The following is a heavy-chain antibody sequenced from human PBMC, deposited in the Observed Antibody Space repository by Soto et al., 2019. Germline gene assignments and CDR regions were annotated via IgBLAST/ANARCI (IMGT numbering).Heavy chain of an antibody. D-gene: IGHD3-22*01. Sequence: PGGSLRLSCAASGFTFSSYAMSWVRQAPGKGLEWVSAISGSGGSTYYADSVKGRFTISRDNAKNTLYLQMNSLRAEDTAVYYCARVFYDSSGYPLDYWGQGTLVTVSS. CDR1: GFTFSSYA. V-gene: IGHV3-23*01. CDR3: ARVFYDSSGYPLDY. CDR2: ISGSGGST. J-gene: IGHJ4*02.